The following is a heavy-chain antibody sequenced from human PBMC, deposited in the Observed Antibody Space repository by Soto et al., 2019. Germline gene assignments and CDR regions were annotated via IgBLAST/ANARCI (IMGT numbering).Heavy chain of an antibody. J-gene: IGHJ3*02. V-gene: IGHV1-18*01. Sequence: QLVQSGGEVKKPGASVKVSCRSSRYTFTSHGISWVRQAPGQGLEWMGWISTFNGKTDYAQKFQVRVTMTADTRTNTVYKEVRSRRSDDTAVYYCARLLTEGATFREDAFDIWGPGTKVTVSS. CDR2: ISTFNGKT. CDR3: ARLLTEGATFREDAFDI. D-gene: IGHD1-26*01. CDR1: RYTFTSHG.